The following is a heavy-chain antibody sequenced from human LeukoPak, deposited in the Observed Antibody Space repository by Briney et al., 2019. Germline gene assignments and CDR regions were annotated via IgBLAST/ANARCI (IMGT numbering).Heavy chain of an antibody. Sequence: ASVKVSCKVSGKSLTRVSIHWVRQSPGKGLEWMGGLDPEHGGRLYAQTFQGRVTMTEDASTDTAYMELNRLRSEDTAVYYCATATIIWGSYRSWLYTWGQGTLVTVSS. D-gene: IGHD3-16*02. V-gene: IGHV1-24*01. CDR2: LDPEHGGR. CDR1: GKSLTRVS. J-gene: IGHJ5*02. CDR3: ATATIIWGSYRSWLYT.